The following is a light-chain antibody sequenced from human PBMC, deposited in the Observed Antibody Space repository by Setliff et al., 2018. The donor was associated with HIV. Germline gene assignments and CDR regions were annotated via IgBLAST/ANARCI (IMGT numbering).Light chain of an antibody. V-gene: IGLV2-14*01. Sequence: ALAQPASASGSPGQSITISCTGSRSDIGAYNYVSWYQHHPGKAPKLMISEVDKRPSGVSTRFSGSKTGNTASLTISGLQAEDESDYYCTSYTTSSTLVFGGGTKVTVL. CDR3: TSYTTSSTLV. J-gene: IGLJ2*01. CDR1: RSDIGAYNY. CDR2: EVD.